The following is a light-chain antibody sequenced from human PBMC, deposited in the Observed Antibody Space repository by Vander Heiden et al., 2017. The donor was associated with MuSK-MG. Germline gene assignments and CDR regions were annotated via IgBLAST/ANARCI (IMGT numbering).Light chain of an antibody. CDR1: SSDGVDYYY. J-gene: IGLJ1*01. V-gene: IGLV2-14*01. CDR2: DVS. Sequence: QSELPQPASVAGSPTQTTTICCTGTSSDGVDYYYVSWYQQHPGKAPKLMIYDVSNRPSGVSNRFSGSKSGNTASLTISGLRAADEADYYCSSYTTSNSRYVFGTGTKVTVL. CDR3: SSYTTSNSRYV.